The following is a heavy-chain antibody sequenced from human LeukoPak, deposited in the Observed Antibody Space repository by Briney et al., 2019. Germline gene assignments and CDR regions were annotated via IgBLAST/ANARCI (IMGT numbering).Heavy chain of an antibody. J-gene: IGHJ4*02. V-gene: IGHV5-51*01. CDR2: IYPGDSDT. CDR1: GYSFTNYW. CDR3: ARHGVASGSSSDY. D-gene: IGHD1-26*01. Sequence: GESLKISCKGSGYSFTNYWIAWVRQMPGKGLEWMGIIYPGDSDTRYSPSFQGQVTISADKSISTAYLQWSSLKASDTAMYYCARHGVASGSSSDYWGREPWSPSPQ.